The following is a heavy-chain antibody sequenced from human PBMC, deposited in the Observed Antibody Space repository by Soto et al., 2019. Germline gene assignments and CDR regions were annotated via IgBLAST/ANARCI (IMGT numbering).Heavy chain of an antibody. CDR2: INAGFGAT. CDR3: ATDCSGGSCYGASGMDV. Sequence: QVQLEQSGAEVKKPGSSVKVSCKASGGTFGRYAISWLRRAPGQSLEWMGQINAGFGATDLAQMFQGRVTITADKSTTTVYMDLSSLRSDATAVYYCATDCSGGSCYGASGMDVWGQGTTVTVSS. D-gene: IGHD2-15*01. J-gene: IGHJ6*02. CDR1: GGTFGRYA. V-gene: IGHV1-69*06.